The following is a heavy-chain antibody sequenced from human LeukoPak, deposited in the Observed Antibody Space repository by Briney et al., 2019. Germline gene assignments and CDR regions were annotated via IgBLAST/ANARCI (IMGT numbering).Heavy chain of an antibody. D-gene: IGHD3-10*01. CDR2: IYTTGIT. V-gene: IGHV4-39*07. CDR3: ARDQSGYYGSGPIDP. J-gene: IGHJ5*02. Sequence: SETLSLTCPVSGGSITSSSSYWGWIRQPPGKGLEWIGRIYTTGITNYNPSLKSRVSVSVDTSKNQFSLKLSSVTAADTAVYYCARDQSGYYGSGPIDPWGQGTLVTVSS. CDR1: GGSITSSSSY.